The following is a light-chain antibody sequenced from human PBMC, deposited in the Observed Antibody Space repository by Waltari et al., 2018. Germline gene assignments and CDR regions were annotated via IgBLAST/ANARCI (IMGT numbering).Light chain of an antibody. CDR1: SGDVGAHDH. CDR2: EGA. Sequence: SALTQPASVSGSPGQSIAISCTGTSGDVGAHDHVSWYQQHPGRAPKLIIYEGAKRPSGVSDRFSGSKSGNTASLTISGLQADDESDYYCSSYTAALTYVFGSGTKVTVL. CDR3: SSYTAALTYV. J-gene: IGLJ1*01. V-gene: IGLV2-14*01.